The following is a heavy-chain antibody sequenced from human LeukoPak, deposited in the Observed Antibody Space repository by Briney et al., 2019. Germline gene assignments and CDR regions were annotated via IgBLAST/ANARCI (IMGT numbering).Heavy chain of an antibody. D-gene: IGHD3-10*01. V-gene: IGHV3-23*01. J-gene: IGHJ4*02. CDR3: AKEKGKYTSGSYSN. Sequence: PGGSLRLSCAASGFTFSNFGMHWVRQAPGKGREGVSAISGSGGSTYYADSVKGRFTISRDNSKNTLYLQMNSLRAEDTAVYYCAKEKGKYTSGSYSNWGQGTLVTVPS. CDR1: GFTFSNFG. CDR2: ISGSGGST.